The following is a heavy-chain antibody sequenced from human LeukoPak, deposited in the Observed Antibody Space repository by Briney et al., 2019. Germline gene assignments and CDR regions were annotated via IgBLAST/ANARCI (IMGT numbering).Heavy chain of an antibody. Sequence: GGSLRLSCAASGFTFNDYSMNWVRQAPGKGLEWVSSISSNSNYIYYADSVKGRFTISRDNAKNSLYLQMNSLRAEDTAVYYCARVEESASFDPWGQGTLVTVSS. CDR3: ARVEESASFDP. D-gene: IGHD3-3*01. V-gene: IGHV3-21*01. CDR1: GFTFNDYS. J-gene: IGHJ5*02. CDR2: ISSNSNYI.